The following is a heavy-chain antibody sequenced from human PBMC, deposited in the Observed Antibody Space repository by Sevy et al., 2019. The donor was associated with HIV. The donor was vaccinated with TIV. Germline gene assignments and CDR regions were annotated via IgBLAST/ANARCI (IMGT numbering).Heavy chain of an antibody. J-gene: IGHJ4*02. Sequence: ASVKVSCKASGYTFTGYYMHWVRQAPGQGLEWMGWINPNSGGTNYAQKFQGRVTMTRDTSISTAYMELSRRRSDDTAVYYCARSDSSSGWYGGYFDYWGQGTLVTVSS. D-gene: IGHD6-19*01. CDR3: ARSDSSSGWYGGYFDY. CDR1: GYTFTGYY. CDR2: INPNSGGT. V-gene: IGHV1-2*02.